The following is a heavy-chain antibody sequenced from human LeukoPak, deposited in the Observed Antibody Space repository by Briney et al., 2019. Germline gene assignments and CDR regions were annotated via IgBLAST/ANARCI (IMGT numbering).Heavy chain of an antibody. D-gene: IGHD3-10*01. V-gene: IGHV3-7*01. J-gene: IGHJ4*02. CDR2: MKEDGGEI. CDR1: AFTFSSYW. Sequence: GGSLRLSCEASAFTFSSYWMSWVRQAPGKGLEWVANMKEDGGEINYVDSVKGRFTISRDNAKNSLFLQMNSLRVEDTAVYYCARDRGYPTVDYWGQGTLVTVSS. CDR3: ARDRGYPTVDY.